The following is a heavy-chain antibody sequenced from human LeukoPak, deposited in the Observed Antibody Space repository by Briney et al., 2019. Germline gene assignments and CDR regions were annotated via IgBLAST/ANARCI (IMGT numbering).Heavy chain of an antibody. D-gene: IGHD3-10*01. CDR1: GFTFSDYW. J-gene: IGHJ5*02. V-gene: IGHV3-7*01. CDR2: IKEDGSAQ. CDR3: AKDRQGVRDRGWFDP. Sequence: GGSLRLSCEASGFTFSDYWMSWVRQAPGKGLEWVANIKEDGSAQYYVDSVRGRFIISRDNAKSSHFLHMNGLRDEDTAVYYCAKDRQGVRDRGWFDPWGQGTLVTVSS.